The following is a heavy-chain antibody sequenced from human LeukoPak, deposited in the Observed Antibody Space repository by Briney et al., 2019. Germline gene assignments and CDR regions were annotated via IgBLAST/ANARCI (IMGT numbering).Heavy chain of an antibody. CDR1: GFTFSSFA. Sequence: GGSLRLSCAASGFTFSSFAMHWVRQAPGKGLDWLSITSYDGSNTYYVESVKGRFTISRDDSKNTLYLQMNSLRAEDTALYYCARDTYGAPDSWGQGTLVTVSS. V-gene: IGHV3-30-3*01. J-gene: IGHJ4*02. CDR2: TSYDGSNT. CDR3: ARDTYGAPDS. D-gene: IGHD4-17*01.